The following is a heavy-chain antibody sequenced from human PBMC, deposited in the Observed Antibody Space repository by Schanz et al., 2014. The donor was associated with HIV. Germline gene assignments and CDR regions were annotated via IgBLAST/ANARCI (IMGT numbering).Heavy chain of an antibody. D-gene: IGHD5-12*01. V-gene: IGHV3-23*04. CDR1: GFTFSNFA. Sequence: VQLVESGGGSVQPGGSLRLSCAASGFTFSNFAMSWVRQAPGKGLEWVSSLSGSGSNIYYADSVKGRFTISRDNGKNSLFLQMNSLRAEDTAVYYCAKGLTIWLQPPFDYWGQGTLVTVSS. CDR2: LSGSGSNI. CDR3: AKGLTIWLQPPFDY. J-gene: IGHJ4*02.